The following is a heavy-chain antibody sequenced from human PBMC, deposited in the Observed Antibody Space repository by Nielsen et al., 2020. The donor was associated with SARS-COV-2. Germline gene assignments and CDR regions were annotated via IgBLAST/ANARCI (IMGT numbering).Heavy chain of an antibody. Sequence: GGSLRLSCAASGFTFSSYGMHWVRQAPGKGLEWVAVISYDGSNKYYADSVKGRFTISRDNSKNTLYLQMNSLRAEDTAVYYCARGPPGIAVAGTLGYWGQGTLVTVSS. D-gene: IGHD6-19*01. V-gene: IGHV3-30*03. CDR3: ARGPPGIAVAGTLGY. CDR1: GFTFSSYG. CDR2: ISYDGSNK. J-gene: IGHJ4*02.